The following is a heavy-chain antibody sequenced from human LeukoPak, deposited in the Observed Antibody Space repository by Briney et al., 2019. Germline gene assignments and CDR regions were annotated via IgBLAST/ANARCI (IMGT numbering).Heavy chain of an antibody. D-gene: IGHD3-10*01. J-gene: IGHJ6*02. CDR2: INHSGST. Sequence: PSETLSLTCAVYGGSFSGYYWSWIRQPPGKGLEWIGEINHSGSTNYNPSLKSRVTISVDTSKNQFSLKLSSVTAADTVVYYCARMYYYGSGSYGPYYGMDVWGQGTTVTVSS. CDR1: GGSFSGYY. CDR3: ARMYYYGSGSYGPYYGMDV. V-gene: IGHV4-34*01.